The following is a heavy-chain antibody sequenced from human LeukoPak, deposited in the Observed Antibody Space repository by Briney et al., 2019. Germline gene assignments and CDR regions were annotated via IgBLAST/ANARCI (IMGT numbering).Heavy chain of an antibody. D-gene: IGHD3/OR15-3a*01. J-gene: IGHJ6*04. Sequence: PSETLSLTCAVYGGSFSGYYWSWIRQPPGKGLEWIGDINHSGSTNYNPSLKSRVTISVDTSKNQFSLKLSSVTAADTAVYYCARGDGLHYYYYGMDVWGKGTTVTVSS. CDR3: ARGDGLHYYYYGMDV. CDR1: GGSFSGYY. V-gene: IGHV4-34*01. CDR2: INHSGST.